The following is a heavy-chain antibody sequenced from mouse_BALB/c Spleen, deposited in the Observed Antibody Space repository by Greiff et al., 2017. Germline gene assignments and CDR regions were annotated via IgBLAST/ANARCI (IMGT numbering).Heavy chain of an antibody. CDR1: GFTFRSFG. Sequence: EVQVVESGGGLVQPGGSRKLSCAVSGFTFRSFGMHWVRQDPEKGLEWVAYISSGSSTIYYADTVKGRFTISRDNPKNTLFLQMTSLRSEDTAMYYCARREDYYYAMDYWGQGTSVTVSS. J-gene: IGHJ4*01. V-gene: IGHV5-17*02. CDR2: ISSGSSTI. CDR3: ARREDYYYAMDY.